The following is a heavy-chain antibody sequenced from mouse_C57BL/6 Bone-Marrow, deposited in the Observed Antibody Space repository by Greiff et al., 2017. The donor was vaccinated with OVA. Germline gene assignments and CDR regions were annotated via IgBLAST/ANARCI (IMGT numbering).Heavy chain of an antibody. CDR1: GFTFSDAW. CDR2: IRNKANNHAT. J-gene: IGHJ1*03. V-gene: IGHV6-6*01. Sequence: EVQVVESGGGLVQPGGSMKLSCAASGFTFSDAWMDWVRQSPEKGLEWVAEIRNKANNHATYYAESVKGRFTISRDDSKSSVYLQMNSLRAEDTGIYYCTSYDGYLWYFDVWGTGTTVTVSS. D-gene: IGHD2-3*01. CDR3: TSYDGYLWYFDV.